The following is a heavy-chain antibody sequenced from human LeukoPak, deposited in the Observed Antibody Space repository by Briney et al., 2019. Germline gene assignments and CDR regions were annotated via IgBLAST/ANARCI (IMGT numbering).Heavy chain of an antibody. D-gene: IGHD3-3*01. CDR2: IGVSGGST. CDR1: GFTFSSYG. V-gene: IGHV3-23*01. J-gene: IGHJ4*02. Sequence: GGSLRLSCAASGFTFSSYGMSWVRQAPGKGLEWVSAIGVSGGSTYYADSVKGRFTISRDNSKNTLYPQMNSLRAEDTAVYCCAKRSDFFDYWGQGTLVTVSS. CDR3: AKRSDFFDY.